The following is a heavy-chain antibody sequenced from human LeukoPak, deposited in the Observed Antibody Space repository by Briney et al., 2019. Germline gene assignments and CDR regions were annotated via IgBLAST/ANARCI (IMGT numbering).Heavy chain of an antibody. V-gene: IGHV3-9*01. CDR2: ISWNSGSI. CDR1: GFTFDDYA. Sequence: GGSLRLSCAASGFTFDDYAMHWVRQAPGKGLEWVSGISWNSGSIGYADSVKGRFTISRDNSKNTLYLLMNSLITEDTAVYYCARDGDTAIRGVNFDSWGQGTLVTVSS. CDR3: ARDGDTAIRGVNFDS. D-gene: IGHD3-10*01. J-gene: IGHJ4*02.